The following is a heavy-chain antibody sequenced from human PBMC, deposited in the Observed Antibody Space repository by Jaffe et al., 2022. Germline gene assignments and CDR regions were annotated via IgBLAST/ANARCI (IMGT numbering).Heavy chain of an antibody. D-gene: IGHD6-19*01. CDR2: IYSGGST. J-gene: IGHJ4*02. CDR3: ARDGTVAGRGGFDY. V-gene: IGHV3-66*02. Sequence: EVQLVESGGGLVQPGGSLRLSCAASGFTVSSNYMSWVRQAPGKGLEWVSVIYSGGSTYYADSVKGRFTISRDNSKNTLYLQMNSLRAEDTAVYYCARDGTVAGRGGFDYWGQGTLVTVSS. CDR1: GFTVSSNY.